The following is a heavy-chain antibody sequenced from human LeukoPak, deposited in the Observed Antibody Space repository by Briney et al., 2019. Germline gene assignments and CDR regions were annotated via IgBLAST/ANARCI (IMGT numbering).Heavy chain of an antibody. D-gene: IGHD3-10*01. CDR1: GYTLTELS. CDR2: FDPEDGET. V-gene: IGHV1-24*01. J-gene: IGHJ4*02. Sequence: GASVKVSCKVSGYTLTELSMHWVRQAPGKGLEWMGGFDPEDGETIYAQKFQGRVTMTEDTSTDTAYMELSSLRSEDTAVYYCATDSYYYGSGSYYNPVYRGQGTLVTVSS. CDR3: ATDSYYYGSGSYYNPVY.